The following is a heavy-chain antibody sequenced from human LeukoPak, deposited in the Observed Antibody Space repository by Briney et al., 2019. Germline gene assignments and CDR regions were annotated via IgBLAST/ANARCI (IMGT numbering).Heavy chain of an antibody. D-gene: IGHD6-13*01. CDR2: ISGSGGST. CDR3: AKGCRYSSSWYFQGTVGWFDP. CDR1: GFTFSSYA. J-gene: IGHJ5*02. V-gene: IGHV3-23*01. Sequence: GGSLRLSCAASGFTFSSYAMSWVRQAPGKGLEWVSAISGSGGSTYYADSVKGRFTISRDNSKNTLYLQMNSLRAEDTAVYYCAKGCRYSSSWYFQGTVGWFDPWGQGTLVTVSS.